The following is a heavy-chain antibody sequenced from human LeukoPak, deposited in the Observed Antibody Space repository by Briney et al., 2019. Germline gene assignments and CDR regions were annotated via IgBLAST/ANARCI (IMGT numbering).Heavy chain of an antibody. CDR2: ISHHGSNE. CDR3: ARVHDTTGYYHYFDS. D-gene: IGHD3-9*01. CDR1: GFTFSTYP. V-gene: IGHV3-30*14. Sequence: GGSLRLSCEASGFTFSTYPMHWVRQAPDKGLEWVAMISHHGSNEYYADSVKGRFTISRDNSKNTVYLQMNNPRVEDTAIYYCARVHDTTGYYHYFDSWGQGTLVTVSP. J-gene: IGHJ4*02.